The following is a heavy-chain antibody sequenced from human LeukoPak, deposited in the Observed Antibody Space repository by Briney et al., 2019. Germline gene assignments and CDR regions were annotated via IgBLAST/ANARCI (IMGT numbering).Heavy chain of an antibody. J-gene: IGHJ4*02. CDR3: ARGGPSGSHTAY. CDR2: INHSGST. CDR1: GYSISSGYY. D-gene: IGHD1-26*01. Sequence: KPSETLSLTCTVSGYSISSGYYWGWIRQPPGKRLEWIGSINHSGSTYYNPSLRSRVTISVDTSKNQFSPKLSSVTAADTAVYSCARGGPSGSHTAYWGQGTLVTVSS. V-gene: IGHV4-38-2*02.